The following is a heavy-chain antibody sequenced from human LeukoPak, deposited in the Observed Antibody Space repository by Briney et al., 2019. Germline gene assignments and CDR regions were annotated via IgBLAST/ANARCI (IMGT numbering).Heavy chain of an antibody. CDR1: GFTFSSYG. CDR2: ISYAGSNK. D-gene: IGHD3-10*01. CDR3: AKDYDYYGSGSLDY. Sequence: GGSLRLSCAASGFTFSSYGMHWVRQAPGKGLEWVAVISYAGSNKYYADSVKGRFTISRDNSKNTLYLQMNSLRAEDTAVYYCAKDYDYYGSGSLDYWGQGTLVTVSS. J-gene: IGHJ4*02. V-gene: IGHV3-30*18.